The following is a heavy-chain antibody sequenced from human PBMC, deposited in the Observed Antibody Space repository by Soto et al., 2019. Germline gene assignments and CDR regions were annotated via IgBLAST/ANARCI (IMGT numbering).Heavy chain of an antibody. Sequence: QLQLQESGPGLVKPSETLSLTCTVSGGSISSSSYYWGWIRQPPGKGLEWIGSIYYSGYTYYNPSPKRRVSIAVDPDKSQFPLKLGSVTAADTAVYYCARQNGPLCAGCSYDMDVWGQGTTVTVSS. D-gene: IGHD2-15*01. J-gene: IGHJ6*02. CDR2: IYYSGYT. CDR3: ARQNGPLCAGCSYDMDV. CDR1: GGSISSSSYY. V-gene: IGHV4-39*01.